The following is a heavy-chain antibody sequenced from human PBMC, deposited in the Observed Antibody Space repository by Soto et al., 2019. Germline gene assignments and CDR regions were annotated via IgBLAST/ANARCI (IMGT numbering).Heavy chain of an antibody. Sequence: QVQLVQSGAEVKKPGSSVKVSCKASGDTFTIFAISWERQAPGQGLEWMGGIIPTIGTTNYAQRFQGRITITGDESTGTAYMELSSLKSEDTAVYYCARDLGSGYDPGDYWGQGTLVTVSS. CDR1: GDTFTIFA. J-gene: IGHJ4*02. V-gene: IGHV1-69*12. CDR3: ARDLGSGYDPGDY. D-gene: IGHD5-12*01. CDR2: IIPTIGTT.